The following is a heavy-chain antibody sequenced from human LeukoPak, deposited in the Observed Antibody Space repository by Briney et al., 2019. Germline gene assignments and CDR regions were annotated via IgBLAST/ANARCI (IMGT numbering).Heavy chain of an antibody. D-gene: IGHD1-26*01. J-gene: IGHJ6*03. CDR2: IRYDGSNK. Sequence: GGSLRLSCAASGFTFSSYGMHWVRQAPGKGLEWVAFIRYDGSNKYYTDSVKGRFTISRDNSKNTLFLQMNSLRPEDTALYYCAKYPGGFTGIVNYYHMDVWGKGTTVTVSS. V-gene: IGHV3-30*02. CDR3: AKYPGGFTGIVNYYHMDV. CDR1: GFTFSSYG.